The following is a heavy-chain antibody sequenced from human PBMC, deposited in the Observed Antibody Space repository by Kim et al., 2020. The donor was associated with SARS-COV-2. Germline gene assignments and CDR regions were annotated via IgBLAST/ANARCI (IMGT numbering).Heavy chain of an antibody. J-gene: IGHJ6*02. Sequence: KGRFTISRDNAKNSLYLQMNRLRAEATAVYYCARDRLELRYYYYYYGMDVWGQGTTVTVSS. CDR3: ARDRLELRYYYYYYGMDV. D-gene: IGHD1-7*01. V-gene: IGHV3-48*03.